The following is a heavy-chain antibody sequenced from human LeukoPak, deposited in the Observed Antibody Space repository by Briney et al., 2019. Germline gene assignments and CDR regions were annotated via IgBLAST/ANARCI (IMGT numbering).Heavy chain of an antibody. J-gene: IGHJ4*02. CDR1: GFTFSSYA. CDR2: ISGSGGST. CDR3: AKGGYNPYYFDY. D-gene: IGHD5-24*01. Sequence: PGGSLRLSCAASGFTFSSYAMSWVRQAPGKGLEWVSAISGSGGSTYYADSVKGRFTISRDNSKNTLYLQMNSLRAEDTAVYCCAKGGYNPYYFDYWGQGTLVTVSS. V-gene: IGHV3-23*01.